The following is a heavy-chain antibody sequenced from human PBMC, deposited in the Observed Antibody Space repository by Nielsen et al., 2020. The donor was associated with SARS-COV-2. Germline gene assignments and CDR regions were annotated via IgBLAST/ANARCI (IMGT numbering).Heavy chain of an antibody. D-gene: IGHD3-10*01. V-gene: IGHV3-30-3*01. CDR2: ISYDGSNK. Sequence: GRSLRLSCAASGFTFSSYAMHWVRQAPGKGLEWVAVISYDGSNKYYADSVKGRFTISRDNSKNTLYLQMNSLRAEDTAVYYCAREGDGGFGELTTYYYYGMDVWGQGTTVTVSS. CDR3: AREGDGGFGELTTYYYYGMDV. CDR1: GFTFSSYA. J-gene: IGHJ6*02.